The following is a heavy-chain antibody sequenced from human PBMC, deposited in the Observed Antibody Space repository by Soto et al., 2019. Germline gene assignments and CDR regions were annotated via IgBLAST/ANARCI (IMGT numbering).Heavy chain of an antibody. CDR2: IIPIFGTA. CDR3: ARVRYYYGSGSYYY. V-gene: IGHV1-69*12. CDR1: GGTFSSYA. D-gene: IGHD3-10*01. Sequence: QGQLVQSGAEVKKPGPSVKVSCKASGGTFSSYAISWVRQAPGQGLEWMGGIIPIFGTANYAQKFQGRVTITADETTTSAYMGLSSLRSEDTAVYYCARVRYYYGSGSYYYWCQGTLVTVSS. J-gene: IGHJ4*02.